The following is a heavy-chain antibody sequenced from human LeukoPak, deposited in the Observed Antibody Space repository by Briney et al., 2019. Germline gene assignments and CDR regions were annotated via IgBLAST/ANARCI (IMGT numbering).Heavy chain of an antibody. J-gene: IGHJ4*02. CDR1: GFIFNSYG. CDR3: AKDQFYGSGSYRWGFDD. V-gene: IGHV3-30*02. Sequence: GASLRLSCAAAGFIFNSYGMHWFRRAPGKGLDGVGFTRYDGTNYANFVKGEFTISRDNSTNTGYLRMNSLRPEDTAVYYCAKDQFYGSGSYRWGFDDWGQGTLVT. CDR2: TRYDGT. D-gene: IGHD3-10*01.